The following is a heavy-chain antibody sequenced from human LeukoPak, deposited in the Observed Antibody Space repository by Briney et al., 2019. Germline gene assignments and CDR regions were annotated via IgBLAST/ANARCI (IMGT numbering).Heavy chain of an antibody. D-gene: IGHD6-19*01. Sequence: PGGSLRLSCAASGFTFSSYAMSWVRQAPGKGLEWVSAISGSGGSTYYADSVKGRFTISGDNSKNTLYLQMNSLRVEDTAVYYCVRDRVEITVAGTVDYWGQGTLVTVSS. CDR2: ISGSGGST. V-gene: IGHV3-23*01. CDR1: GFTFSSYA. CDR3: VRDRVEITVAGTVDY. J-gene: IGHJ4*02.